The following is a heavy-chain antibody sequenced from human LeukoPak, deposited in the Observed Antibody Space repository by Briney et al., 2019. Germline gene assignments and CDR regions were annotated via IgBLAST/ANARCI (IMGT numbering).Heavy chain of an antibody. Sequence: GGSLRLSCAASGFTFSRYSMNWVRQAPGKGLEWVSSISSSGSSIYYADSVKGRFTISRDNAKNSLYLQMNSLRAEDTAVYHCARGTAAAKIDYWGQGTLVTVSS. V-gene: IGHV3-21*01. CDR3: ARGTAAAKIDY. CDR2: ISSSGSSI. D-gene: IGHD6-13*01. J-gene: IGHJ4*02. CDR1: GFTFSRYS.